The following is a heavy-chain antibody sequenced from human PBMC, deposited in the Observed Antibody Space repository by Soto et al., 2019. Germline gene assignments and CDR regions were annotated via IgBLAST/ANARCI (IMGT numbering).Heavy chain of an antibody. CDR2: IIPIFGST. Sequence: QVQLVQSGAEVKKSGSSVRVSCKASGGTFSTSPISWVRQAPGQGPEWMGGIIPIFGSTNYAQKFQGRVTMTADESTSTAYMELHSLRSEDTAVYYGASHVNLSLPFHFYCYGMDVWGQGTSVTVS. V-gene: IGHV1-69*01. CDR1: GGTFSTSP. J-gene: IGHJ6*02. CDR3: ASHVNLSLPFHFYCYGMDV.